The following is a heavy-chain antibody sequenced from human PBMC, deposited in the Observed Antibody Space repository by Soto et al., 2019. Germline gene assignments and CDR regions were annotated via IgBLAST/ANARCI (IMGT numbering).Heavy chain of an antibody. V-gene: IGHV1-69*08. Sequence: QVHLVQSGAEVKKPGSSVKVSCKTSGGTFSSYTISWVRQAPGQGLEWMGRVIPFLSIANYAQKFLGRVTNAADCATSTAYMALSSLSSEDTAAYYCARDSTLYYRGFHSWGHGTMATVSS. CDR2: VIPFLSIA. D-gene: IGHD5-12*01. CDR3: ARDSTLYYRGFHS. J-gene: IGHJ5*01. CDR1: GGTFSSYT.